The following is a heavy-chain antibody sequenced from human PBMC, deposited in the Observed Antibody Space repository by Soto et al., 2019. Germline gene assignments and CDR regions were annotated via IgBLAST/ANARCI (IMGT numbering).Heavy chain of an antibody. Sequence: QLHLVQSGAVVKKPGASVTVSCSASGYPVTAYYMHWVRQAPGRGLEWMGGINPATGAAKYTQTCQGRVTMTRDTSKGTVVMELSGLTSEATAGFYCARGGGVGVAGAAAFDMWGQGTLVTVSS. J-gene: IGHJ3*02. V-gene: IGHV1-2*02. D-gene: IGHD3-3*01. CDR3: ARGGGVGVAGAAAFDM. CDR2: INPATGAA. CDR1: GYPVTAYY.